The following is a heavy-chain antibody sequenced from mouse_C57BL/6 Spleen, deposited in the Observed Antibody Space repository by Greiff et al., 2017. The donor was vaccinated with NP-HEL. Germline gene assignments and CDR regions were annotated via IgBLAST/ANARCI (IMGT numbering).Heavy chain of an antibody. Sequence: EVHLVEAGGGLVKPGGSLKLSCAASGFTFSDYGMHWVRQAPEKGLEWVAYISSGSSTIYYADTVKGRFTISRDNAKNTLFLQMTSLRSDDTAMYYCATIYYYGSSHYAMDYWGQGTSVTVSS. V-gene: IGHV5-17*01. J-gene: IGHJ4*01. CDR3: ATIYYYGSSHYAMDY. D-gene: IGHD1-1*01. CDR1: GFTFSDYG. CDR2: ISSGSSTI.